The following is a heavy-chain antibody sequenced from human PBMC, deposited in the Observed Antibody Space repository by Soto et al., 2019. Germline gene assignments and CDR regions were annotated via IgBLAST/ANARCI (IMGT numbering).Heavy chain of an antibody. CDR3: AKDQWGGGTFDI. D-gene: IGHD2-8*01. J-gene: IGHJ3*02. CDR2: ISGSGGST. V-gene: IGHV3-23*01. CDR1: GFTFSSYA. Sequence: EVQLLESGGGLVQPGGSLRLSCAASGFTFSSYAMNWVRQAPWKGLEWVSGISGSGGSTYYADSVKGRFTISRDNSKNTLYLQMNSLRAEDTAVYYCAKDQWGGGTFDIWGQGTMVTVSS.